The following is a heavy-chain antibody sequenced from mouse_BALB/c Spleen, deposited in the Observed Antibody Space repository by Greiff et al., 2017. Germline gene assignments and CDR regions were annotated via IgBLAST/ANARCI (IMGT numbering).Heavy chain of an antibody. CDR1: GFTFSSFG. J-gene: IGHJ2*01. Sequence: EVKLMESGGGLVQPGGSRKLSCAASGFTFSSFGMHWVRQAPEKGLEWVAYISSGSSTIYYADTVKGRFTIYRDNPKNTLFLQMTSLKSEDTAMCYCARSYGNIDYWGQGTTLTVSS. D-gene: IGHD2-1*01. CDR2: ISSGSSTI. CDR3: ARSYGNIDY. V-gene: IGHV5-17*02.